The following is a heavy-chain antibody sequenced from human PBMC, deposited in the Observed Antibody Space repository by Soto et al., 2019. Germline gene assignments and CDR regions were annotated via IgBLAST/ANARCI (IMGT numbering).Heavy chain of an antibody. CDR1: GFTFSNAW. CDR3: TTFHDYYDSFTPQDY. J-gene: IGHJ4*02. D-gene: IGHD3-22*01. V-gene: IGHV3-15*01. Sequence: PGGSLRLSCAAPGFTFSNAWMSWVRQAPGKGLEWVGRIKSKTDGGTTDYAAPVKGRFTISRDDSKNTLYLQMNSLKTEDTAVYYCTTFHDYYDSFTPQDYWGQGTLVTVSS. CDR2: IKSKTDGGTT.